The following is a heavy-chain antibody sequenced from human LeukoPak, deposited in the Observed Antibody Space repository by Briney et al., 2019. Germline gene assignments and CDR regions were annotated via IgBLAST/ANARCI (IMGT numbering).Heavy chain of an antibody. CDR3: ARVCVTTYSWFDS. J-gene: IGHJ5*01. CDR1: GGSISSHY. Sequence: SETLSLTCTVSGGSISSHYWSWIRQPPGKGLEWIGYIYYSGSTNYNPSLKSRVTISVDTSKNQFSLKLSSVTAADTAVYYCARVCVTTYSWFDSWGQGTLVTVSS. V-gene: IGHV4-59*11. D-gene: IGHD4-17*01. CDR2: IYYSGST.